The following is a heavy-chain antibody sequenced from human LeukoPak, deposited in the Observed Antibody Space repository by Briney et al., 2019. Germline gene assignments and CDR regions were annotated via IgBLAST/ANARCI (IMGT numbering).Heavy chain of an antibody. Sequence: GGSLRLSCVASGFTFEDYTMHWVRQLPGKGLERVSFINYNGGSTYYADSVKGRFTISRDNSKNSLYLQMNSLRTEDTAIYYCAKDKGGSGWSSEYWGQGTLVTVSS. J-gene: IGHJ4*02. V-gene: IGHV3-43*01. CDR1: GFTFEDYT. CDR3: AKDKGGSGWSSEY. D-gene: IGHD6-19*01. CDR2: INYNGGST.